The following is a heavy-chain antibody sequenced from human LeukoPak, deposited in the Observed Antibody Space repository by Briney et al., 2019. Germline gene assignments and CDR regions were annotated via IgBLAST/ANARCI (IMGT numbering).Heavy chain of an antibody. V-gene: IGHV1-18*01. CDR1: GYTFTSYG. D-gene: IGHD1-1*01. CDR2: ISAYNGNT. CDR3: ARVYWNDVGWYCDY. J-gene: IGHJ4*02. Sequence: ASVEVSCKASGYTFTSYGISWVRQAPGQGLEWMGWISAYNGNTNYAQKLQGRVTMTTDTSTSTAYMELRSLRSDDTAVYYCARVYWNDVGWYCDYWGRGTLVTVSS.